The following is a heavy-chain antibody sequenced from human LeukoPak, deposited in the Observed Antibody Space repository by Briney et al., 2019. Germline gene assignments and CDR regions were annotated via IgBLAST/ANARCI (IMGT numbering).Heavy chain of an antibody. CDR3: AKHSVGVAVYYYMGV. Sequence: PGGSLRLSCAASASTFRTYAMHWVRQAPGKGLEWVAFIRYDGSNKYYADSVKGRFTISRDNSKNTLYLQMNSLRAEDTAVYYCAKHSVGVAVYYYMGVWGKGTTVTISS. D-gene: IGHD6-19*01. CDR2: IRYDGSNK. CDR1: ASTFRTYA. J-gene: IGHJ6*03. V-gene: IGHV3-30*02.